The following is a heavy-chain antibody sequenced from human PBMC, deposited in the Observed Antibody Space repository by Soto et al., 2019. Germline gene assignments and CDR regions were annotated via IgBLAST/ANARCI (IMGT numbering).Heavy chain of an antibody. CDR2: IIPIFGTA. D-gene: IGHD3-22*01. J-gene: IGHJ4*02. Sequence: SVEGSCQAFGGTFSSYAISWGRQGPGQGLEWMGGIIPIFGTANYAQKFQGRVTITADESTSTAYMELSSLRSEDAAVYYCARDELSGGYYLIQSSYWGQGTLVTVSS. V-gene: IGHV1-69*01. CDR3: ARDELSGGYYLIQSSY. CDR1: GGTFSSYA.